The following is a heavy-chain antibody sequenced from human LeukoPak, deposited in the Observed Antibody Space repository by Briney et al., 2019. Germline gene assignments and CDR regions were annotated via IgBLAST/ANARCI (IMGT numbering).Heavy chain of an antibody. Sequence: GGSLRLSCAASGFTFSSYSMNWVRQAPGKGLEWVSFISSSSSTIYYADSVEGRFTISRDNAKNSLYLQMNSLRAEDTAVYYCARDRGGSYSAIDYWGQGTLVTVSS. D-gene: IGHD1-26*01. CDR3: ARDRGGSYSAIDY. CDR2: ISSSSSTI. V-gene: IGHV3-48*04. J-gene: IGHJ4*02. CDR1: GFTFSSYS.